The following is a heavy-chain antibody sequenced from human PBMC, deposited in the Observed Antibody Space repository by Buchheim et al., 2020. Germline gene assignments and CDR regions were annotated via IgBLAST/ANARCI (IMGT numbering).Heavy chain of an antibody. D-gene: IGHD5-12*01. J-gene: IGHJ6*02. CDR3: ARDRRGYSGYDLKKVNYYGMDV. Sequence: QVQLQESGPGLVKPSQTLSLTCTVSVGSISSGGYYWSWIRQHPGKGLEWIGYIYYSGSTYYNPSLKSRVTISVDTSKNQFSLKLSCVTAADTAVYYCARDRRGYSGYDLKKVNYYGMDVWGQGTT. V-gene: IGHV4-31*03. CDR2: IYYSGST. CDR1: VGSISSGGYY.